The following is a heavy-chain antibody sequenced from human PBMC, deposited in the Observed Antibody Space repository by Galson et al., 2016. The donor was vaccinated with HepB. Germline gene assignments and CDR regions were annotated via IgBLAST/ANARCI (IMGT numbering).Heavy chain of an antibody. CDR1: GFSLSTTGVT. D-gene: IGHD1-7*01. CDR3: AYMGRHLLVLTYFDS. V-gene: IGHV2-5*02. J-gene: IGHJ4*02. CDR2: ISWDDHK. Sequence: PALVKPTQTLTLTCRFSGFSLSTTGVTVGWIRQPPGKALEWLALISWDDHKRYSPSLNNRLTVTKDTSKNQVVLTMADMQPVDTATYYCAYMGRHLLVLTYFDSWVPGTLITVSS.